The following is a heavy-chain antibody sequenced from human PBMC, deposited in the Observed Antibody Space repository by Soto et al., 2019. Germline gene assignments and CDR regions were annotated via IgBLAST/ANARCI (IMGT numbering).Heavy chain of an antibody. D-gene: IGHD3-22*01. CDR3: ARDPYYYDSSGYPSFYFDY. J-gene: IGHJ4*02. Sequence: GASVKVSCKASGGTFSSYAISWVRQAPGQGLEWMGGIIPIFGTANYAQKFQGRVTITADKSTSTAYMELSSLGSEDTAVYYCARDPYYYDSSGYPSFYFDYWGQGTLVTVSS. CDR1: GGTFSSYA. CDR2: IIPIFGTA. V-gene: IGHV1-69*06.